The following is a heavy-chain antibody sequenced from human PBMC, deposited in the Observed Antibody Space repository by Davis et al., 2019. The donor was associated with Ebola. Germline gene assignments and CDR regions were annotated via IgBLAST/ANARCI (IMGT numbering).Heavy chain of an antibody. V-gene: IGHV3-7*01. CDR3: ARDLKPASAGGVPSDQFDY. D-gene: IGHD2-8*02. Sequence: GESLKISCVASGFNFPDYYMNWVRQAPGKGLEWVAKIKHDESQRYYADSVKGRFYISRDNSKNSLYLQMNSLRAEDTAVYYCARDLKPASAGGVPSDQFDYWGQGTLVTVSS. CDR1: GFNFPDYY. J-gene: IGHJ4*02. CDR2: IKHDESQR.